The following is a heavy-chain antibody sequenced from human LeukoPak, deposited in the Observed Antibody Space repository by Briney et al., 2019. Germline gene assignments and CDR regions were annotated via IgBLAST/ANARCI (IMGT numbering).Heavy chain of an antibody. CDR3: ARGRDVGRSRGFIPYGMDV. Sequence: SETLSLTCAVSGGSFSVYYWGWLRQPPGKGLEWIGEVSDGGGTDYNPSLKGRVTMSVDTSKNQFSLRLSSVTAADTAVYYCARGRDVGRSRGFIPYGMDVWGQGTTVIVSS. CDR2: VSDGGGT. J-gene: IGHJ6*02. D-gene: IGHD3-10*01. CDR1: GGSFSVYY. V-gene: IGHV4-34*01.